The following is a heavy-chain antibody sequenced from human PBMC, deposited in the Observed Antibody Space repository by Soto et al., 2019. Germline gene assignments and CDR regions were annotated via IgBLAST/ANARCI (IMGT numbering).Heavy chain of an antibody. D-gene: IGHD2-15*01. CDR3: ASPLGYCSGGSCLSNGMDV. Sequence: GASVKVSCKASGYTFTSYGISWVRQAPGQGLEWMGWISAYNGNTNYAQKFQGRVTITADESTTTAYMELSRLRSEDTAVYYCASPLGYCSGGSCLSNGMDVWGQGTTVTVSS. V-gene: IGHV1-18*01. CDR2: ISAYNGNT. CDR1: GYTFTSYG. J-gene: IGHJ6*02.